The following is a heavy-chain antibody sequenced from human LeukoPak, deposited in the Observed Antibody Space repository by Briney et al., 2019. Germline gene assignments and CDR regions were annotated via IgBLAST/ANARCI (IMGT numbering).Heavy chain of an antibody. Sequence: ASVKISCKASGYTFTSYGISWVRQAPGQGLEWMGWISAYNGNTNYAQKLQGRVTMTTDSSTSTASMELRSLRSDDTAVYYCARVPAAGIDNWFDPWGQGTLVTVSS. CDR2: ISAYNGNT. D-gene: IGHD6-13*01. J-gene: IGHJ5*02. CDR3: ARVPAAGIDNWFDP. CDR1: GYTFTSYG. V-gene: IGHV1-18*01.